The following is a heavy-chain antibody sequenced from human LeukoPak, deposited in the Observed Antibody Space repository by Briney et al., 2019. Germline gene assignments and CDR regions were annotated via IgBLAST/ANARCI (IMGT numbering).Heavy chain of an antibody. CDR2: IKDDGSHT. J-gene: IGHJ4*02. V-gene: IGHV3-74*01. CDR1: GFTFSSHW. CDR3: ARDRGGSYSAIDY. Sequence: GGSLRLSCAASGFTFSSHWMHWVRQAPGKGLVWVSRIKDDGSHTNYADSVKGRFTISRDNAKNSLYLQMNSLRAEDTAVYYCARDRGGSYSAIDYWGQGTLVTVSS. D-gene: IGHD1-26*01.